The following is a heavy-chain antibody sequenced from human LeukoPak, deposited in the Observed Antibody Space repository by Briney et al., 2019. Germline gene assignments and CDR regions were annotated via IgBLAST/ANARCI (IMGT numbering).Heavy chain of an antibody. V-gene: IGHV3-21*01. Sequence: EGSLRLSCAASGFTYSSYAMSWVRQAPGKGLEWVSAISSSSTYIYYADSVKGRFTISRDNAKNSLYLQMNSLRVEDTAVYYCARRGYCVTTDCYISAGHYYYYMDVWGKGTTVTVSS. J-gene: IGHJ6*03. CDR2: ISSSSTYI. CDR3: ARRGYCVTTDCYISAGHYYYYMDV. D-gene: IGHD2-2*02. CDR1: GFTYSSYA.